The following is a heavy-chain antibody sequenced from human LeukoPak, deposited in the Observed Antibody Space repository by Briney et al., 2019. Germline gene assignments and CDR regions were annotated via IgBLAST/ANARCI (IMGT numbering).Heavy chain of an antibody. D-gene: IGHD5-18*01. V-gene: IGHV3-23*01. Sequence: GGSLRLSCVASGITFSNYAVSWVRQAPEKGLDWVSVISGSAHKIRYADSVKGRFSISRDNSENIVYLQMNNLRVEDTAVYYCAGRPTGYSSGYIHWGQGTLVTVSS. CDR3: AGRPTGYSSGYIH. CDR1: GITFSNYA. J-gene: IGHJ4*02. CDR2: ISGSAHKI.